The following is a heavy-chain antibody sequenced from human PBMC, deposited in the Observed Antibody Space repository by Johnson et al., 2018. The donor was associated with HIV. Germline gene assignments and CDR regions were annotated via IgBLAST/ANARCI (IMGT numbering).Heavy chain of an antibody. CDR3: AFIEYSSLDAFDI. CDR2: IYSGGST. D-gene: IGHD6-6*01. V-gene: IGHV3-66*03. Sequence: VQLVESGGGLIQPGGSLRLSCAASGFTVSSNYMSWVRQAPGKGLEWVSLIYSGGSTYYADSVKGQFTISRDNSKNTLYLQMNSLRAEDTAVYYCAFIEYSSLDAFDIWGQGTMVTVSS. CDR1: GFTVSSNY. J-gene: IGHJ3*02.